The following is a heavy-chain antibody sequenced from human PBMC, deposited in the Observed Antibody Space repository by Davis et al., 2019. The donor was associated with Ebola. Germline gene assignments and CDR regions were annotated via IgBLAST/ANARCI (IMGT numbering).Heavy chain of an antibody. J-gene: IGHJ6*04. CDR2: ISGSGGTT. D-gene: IGHD2-15*01. V-gene: IGHV3-23*01. CDR1: GFTSSTYG. CDR3: ARLGYCSGDSCYSGLDV. Sequence: GGSLRLSCAASGFTSSTYGMSWVRQAPGKGLEWVSSISGSGGTTNYADSVKGRFTMSRDNSKNTLYLQMNSLRAEDTAVYYCARLGYCSGDSCYSGLDVWGKGTTVTVSS.